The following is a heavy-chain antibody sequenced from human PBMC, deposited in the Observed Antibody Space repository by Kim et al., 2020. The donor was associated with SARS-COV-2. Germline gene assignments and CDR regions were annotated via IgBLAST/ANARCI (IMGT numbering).Heavy chain of an antibody. Sequence: SVKVSCKASGGTFSSYAISWVRQAPGQGLEWMGGIIPIFGTANYAQKFQGRVTITADESTSTAYMELSSLRSEDTAVYYCASGTNSGSYWDFWDYWGQGTLVTVSS. CDR2: IIPIFGTA. J-gene: IGHJ4*02. V-gene: IGHV1-69*13. CDR3: ASGTNSGSYWDFWDY. CDR1: GGTFSSYA. D-gene: IGHD1-26*01.